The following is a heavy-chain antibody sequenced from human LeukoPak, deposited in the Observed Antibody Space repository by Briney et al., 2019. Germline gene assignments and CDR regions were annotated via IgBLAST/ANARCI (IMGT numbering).Heavy chain of an antibody. Sequence: GGSLRLSCAASGFTFSTHWMSWVRQAPGKGLEWVANIKQDGSDKYYVDSVKGRFTISRENAKSSLYLQMNSLRAEDTAVYYCTRYGGWFFDYWGQGTLVTVSS. CDR2: IKQDGSDK. CDR3: TRYGGWFFDY. V-gene: IGHV3-7*01. J-gene: IGHJ4*02. D-gene: IGHD3-10*01. CDR1: GFTFSTHW.